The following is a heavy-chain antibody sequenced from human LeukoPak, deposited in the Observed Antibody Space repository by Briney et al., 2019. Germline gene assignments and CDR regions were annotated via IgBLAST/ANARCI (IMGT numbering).Heavy chain of an antibody. D-gene: IGHD4-23*01. V-gene: IGHV4-39*01. J-gene: IGHJ6*02. CDR2: IYYSGST. Sequence: SETLSLTCTVSGGSISSGGYYWGWIRQPPGKGLEWIGSIYYSGSTYYNPSLKSRVTISVDTSKNQFSLKLSSVTAADTAVYYCASCGGNSPFYYYYGMDVWGQGTTVTVSS. CDR3: ASCGGNSPFYYYYGMDV. CDR1: GGSISSGGYY.